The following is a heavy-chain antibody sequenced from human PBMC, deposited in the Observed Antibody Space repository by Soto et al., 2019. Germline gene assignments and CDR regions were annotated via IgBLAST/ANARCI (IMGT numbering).Heavy chain of an antibody. Sequence: GGSLRLSCAASGFTFSSYGMHWVRQAPGKGLEWVAAIWYDGSNKYYADSVKGRFTISRDNSKNTLYLQMNSLRAEDTAVYYCARSVTVVVIPNNWFDPWGQGTLVPVSS. CDR3: ARSVTVVVIPNNWFDP. D-gene: IGHD3-22*01. CDR2: IWYDGSNK. J-gene: IGHJ5*02. CDR1: GFTFSSYG. V-gene: IGHV3-33*01.